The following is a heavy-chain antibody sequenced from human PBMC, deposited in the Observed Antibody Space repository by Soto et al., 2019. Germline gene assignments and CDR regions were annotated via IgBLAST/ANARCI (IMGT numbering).Heavy chain of an antibody. CDR1: GYSFTRFG. CDR3: ATGPQYSTSPQGFDY. Sequence: QVQLLQSGAEVKKPGASVRVSCKASGYSFTRFGISWVRQAPGQGLEWVGRISTYNGNTKYAQKLAGRVTVSTDTSTRTAYLEVRTVSSEGTAVYYCATGPQYSTSPQGFDYWCHGPLFTVSS. J-gene: IGHJ4*01. D-gene: IGHD5-18*01. V-gene: IGHV1-18*01. CDR2: ISTYNGNT.